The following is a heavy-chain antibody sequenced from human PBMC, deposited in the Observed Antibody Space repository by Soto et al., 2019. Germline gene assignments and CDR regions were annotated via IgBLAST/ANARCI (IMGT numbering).Heavy chain of an antibody. Sequence: QLQLQESGPGLVKPSETLSLTCSLSGGSISSTFYYWGWIRQPPGKGLEWIGSIYYSGTTFYNASLKGRVTISVDTSKNQCSLRLTSETATDTAVYFCARQKWEQPKWFDPWGQGTLVTVSS. CDR3: ARQKWEQPKWFDP. CDR1: GGSISSTFYY. J-gene: IGHJ5*02. CDR2: IYYSGTT. V-gene: IGHV4-39*01. D-gene: IGHD1-26*01.